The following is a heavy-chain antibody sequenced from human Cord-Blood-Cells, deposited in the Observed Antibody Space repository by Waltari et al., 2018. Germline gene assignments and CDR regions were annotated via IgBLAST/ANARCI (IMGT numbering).Heavy chain of an antibody. V-gene: IGHV1-18*01. CDR2: ISAYNGNK. J-gene: IGHJ4*02. CDR3: ARDRRGYSYGYY. D-gene: IGHD5-18*01. Sequence: VLLVQSGADVKKPVASVKVPCWCSAYTLTRYGIGWVGQAPGQGLEWMGLISAYNGNKNYAQNIKGRVTMTTDTSTSTAYMELRSLRSDDTAVYYCARDRRGYSYGYYWGQGTLVTVSS. CDR1: AYTLTRYG.